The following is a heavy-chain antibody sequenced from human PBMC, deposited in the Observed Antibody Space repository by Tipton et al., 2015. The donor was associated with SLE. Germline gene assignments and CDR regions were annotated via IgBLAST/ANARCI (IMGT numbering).Heavy chain of an antibody. D-gene: IGHD3-22*01. CDR3: ARGLRITMNRPIFDY. CDR2: INHSGST. V-gene: IGHV4-34*01. J-gene: IGHJ4*02. CDR1: GGSFSGYY. Sequence: TLSLTCAVYGGSFSGYYWSWIRQPPGKGLEWIGEINHSGSTSYNPSLKSRVTISVDTSKNQFSLKLSSVTAADTAVYYCARGLRITMNRPIFDYWGQGTLVTASS.